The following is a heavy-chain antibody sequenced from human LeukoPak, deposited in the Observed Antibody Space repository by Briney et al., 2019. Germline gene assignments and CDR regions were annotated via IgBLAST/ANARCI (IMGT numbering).Heavy chain of an antibody. J-gene: IGHJ5*02. CDR1: GGSISSNSCY. CDR3: ARLLYCFNGVCFNWFDP. D-gene: IGHD2-8*01. V-gene: IGHV4-39*01. CDR2: IYYSGST. Sequence: SETLSLTCTVSGGSISSNSCYWGWIRQPPGKGLEWIGSIYYSGSTYYNPSLKSRVTISLDTSKNQFSLKLSSVTAADTAVYYCARLLYCFNGVCFNWFDPWGQGTLVTVSS.